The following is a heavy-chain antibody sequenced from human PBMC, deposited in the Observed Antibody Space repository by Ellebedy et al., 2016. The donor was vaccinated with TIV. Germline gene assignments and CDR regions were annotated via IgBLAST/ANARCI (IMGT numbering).Heavy chain of an antibody. CDR2: ISAYNGNT. V-gene: IGHV1-18*01. Sequence: ASVKVSCKASGYTFTSYDINWVRQAPGQGLEWMGWISAYNGNTNYAQKLQDRVTMTTDTSTSTAYMELSSLRSEDTAVYYCATVGSSVAGDYWGQGTLVTVSS. D-gene: IGHD6-19*01. CDR3: ATVGSSVAGDY. CDR1: GYTFTSYD. J-gene: IGHJ4*02.